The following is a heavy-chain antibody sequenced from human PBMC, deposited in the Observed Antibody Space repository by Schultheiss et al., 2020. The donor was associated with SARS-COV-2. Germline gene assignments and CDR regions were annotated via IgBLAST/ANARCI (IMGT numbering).Heavy chain of an antibody. V-gene: IGHV4-34*01. CDR2: INHSGNT. J-gene: IGHJ3*02. CDR3: ARDRNWNVGTDDAFDI. CDR1: GGSFSGYY. D-gene: IGHD2-21*02. Sequence: SETLSLTCAVYGGSFSGYYWSWIRQPPGKGLEWIGEINHSGNTNYNPSLKSRVTISVDTSKSQFSLKLRSVTAADTAVYYCARDRNWNVGTDDAFDIWGQGTMVTVSS.